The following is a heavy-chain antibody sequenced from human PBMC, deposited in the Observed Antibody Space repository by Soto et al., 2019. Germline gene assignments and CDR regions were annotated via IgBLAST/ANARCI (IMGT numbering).Heavy chain of an antibody. D-gene: IGHD3-22*01. J-gene: IGHJ4*02. CDR3: ARMALYDSGGYYLFYFDY. CDR2: IDWDDDK. Sequence: ESGPTLVNPTQTLTLTCTFSGFSLSTRGMGVSWIRQPPGKALEWLARIDWDDDKYYSTSLKTRLTISKDTSKNQVVLTMTNLDPVDTATYYCARMALYDSGGYYLFYFDYWGPGTQVTVSS. CDR1: GFSLSTRGMG. V-gene: IGHV2-70*11.